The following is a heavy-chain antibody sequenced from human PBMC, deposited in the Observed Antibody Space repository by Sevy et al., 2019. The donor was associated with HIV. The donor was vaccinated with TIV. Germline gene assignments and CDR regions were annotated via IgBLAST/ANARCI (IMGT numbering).Heavy chain of an antibody. CDR1: GASIRDSSYY. D-gene: IGHD6-13*01. J-gene: IGHJ3*02. CDR2: IYSYGET. CDR3: ARSMEQQLDAFDI. V-gene: IGHV4-39*01. Sequence: SETLSLTCTVSGASIRDSSYYWAWIRQPPGKGLEWIGNIYSYGETYYNSSLKSRVTISVDTSKNQFSLSLTSVTAADTAVYFCARSMEQQLDAFDIWGQGTMVTVSS.